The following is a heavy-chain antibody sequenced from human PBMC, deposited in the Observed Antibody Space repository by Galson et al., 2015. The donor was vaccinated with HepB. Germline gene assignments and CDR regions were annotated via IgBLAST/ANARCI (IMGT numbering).Heavy chain of an antibody. CDR3: ANDPAGITGTGWFDP. J-gene: IGHJ5*02. CDR1: GYTFTAYF. Sequence: SVKVSCKASGYTFTAYFMHWVRRAPGQGLEWVGWINPNSGATKNAQRFQGRITMTRDTSINTAYMELSRLTSDDTAVYYCANDPAGITGTGWFDPWGQGTLVTVSS. CDR2: INPNSGAT. V-gene: IGHV1-2*02. D-gene: IGHD1-1*01.